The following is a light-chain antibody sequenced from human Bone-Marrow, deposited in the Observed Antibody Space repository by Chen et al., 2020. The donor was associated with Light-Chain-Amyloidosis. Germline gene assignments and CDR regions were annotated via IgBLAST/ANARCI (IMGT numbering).Light chain of an antibody. CDR1: QSIRSW. CDR3: HQYYTYPWT. CDR2: ATS. Sequence: DIQLIQPPSTLSASIGDRVTLTCRASQSIRSWLAWYQQKPGKAPSLLIYATSSLHSGVPSRFSGSGSGTDFTLTITDLQPDDFTTYYCHQYYTYPWTFGQGTKVDLK. V-gene: IGKV1-5*01. J-gene: IGKJ1*01.